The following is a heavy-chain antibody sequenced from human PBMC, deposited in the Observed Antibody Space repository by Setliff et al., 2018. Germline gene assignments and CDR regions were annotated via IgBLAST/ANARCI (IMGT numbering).Heavy chain of an antibody. CDR2: ISGSGGST. J-gene: IGHJ6*02. V-gene: IGHV3-23*01. CDR3: AKPLGGDYYYYGMDV. CDR1: GFTFSSYA. D-gene: IGHD2-21*01. Sequence: LRLSCAASGFTFSSYAMSWVRQAPGKGLEWVSAISGSGGSTYYADSVKGRFTISRDNSKNTLYLQMNSLRAEDTAVYYCAKPLGGDYYYYGMDVWGQGTTVTVSS.